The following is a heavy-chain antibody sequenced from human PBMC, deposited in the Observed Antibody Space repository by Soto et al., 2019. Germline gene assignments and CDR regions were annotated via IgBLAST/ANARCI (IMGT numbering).Heavy chain of an antibody. Sequence: ASVKVSCKASGYTFTSYYMHWVRQAPGQGLEWMGWISAYNGNTNYAQKLQGRVTMTTDTSTSTAYMELRSLRSDDTAVYYCARDYDANDAFDIWGQGTMVTVSS. J-gene: IGHJ3*02. D-gene: IGHD3-16*01. V-gene: IGHV1-18*04. CDR2: ISAYNGNT. CDR1: GYTFTSYY. CDR3: ARDYDANDAFDI.